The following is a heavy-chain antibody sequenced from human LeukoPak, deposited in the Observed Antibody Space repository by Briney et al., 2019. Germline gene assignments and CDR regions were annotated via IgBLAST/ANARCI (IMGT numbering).Heavy chain of an antibody. CDR2: ISAYNGNT. J-gene: IGHJ6*02. Sequence: ASVKVSCKASGYTFTSYGISWVRQAPGQGLESMGWISAYNGNTNYAQKLQGRVTMTTDTSTSTAYMELRSLRSDDTAVYYCACIAARPDGMDVWGQGTTVTVSS. CDR3: ACIAARPDGMDV. V-gene: IGHV1-18*01. D-gene: IGHD6-6*01. CDR1: GYTFTSYG.